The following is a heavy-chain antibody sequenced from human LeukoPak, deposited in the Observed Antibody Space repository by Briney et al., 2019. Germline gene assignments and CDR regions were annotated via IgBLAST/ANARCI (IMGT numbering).Heavy chain of an antibody. CDR2: INWNGGST. D-gene: IGHD3-22*01. CDR1: GFTFDDYG. Sequence: GGSLRLSCAASGFTFDDYGMSWVRQAPGKGLEWVSGINWNGGSTGYADSVKGRFTISRDNAKNSLYLQMNSLRAEDTALYYCARDGATSITMIVVDSGLGAYFDYWGQGTLVTVSS. V-gene: IGHV3-20*04. J-gene: IGHJ4*02. CDR3: ARDGATSITMIVVDSGLGAYFDY.